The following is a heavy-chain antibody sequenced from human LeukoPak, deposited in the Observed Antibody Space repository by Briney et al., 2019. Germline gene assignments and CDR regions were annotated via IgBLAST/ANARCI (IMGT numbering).Heavy chain of an antibody. CDR3: AKDLSGVPLAGSCLDY. D-gene: IGHD7-27*01. J-gene: IGHJ4*02. CDR2: ISYDGSNK. V-gene: IGHV3-30*18. Sequence: GRSLRLSCAASGFTFSSYGMHWVRQAPGKGLEWVAVISYDGSNKYYADSVKGRFTISRDNSKNTLYLQMNSLRAEDTAVYYCAKDLSGVPLAGSCLDYWGQGTLVTVSS. CDR1: GFTFSSYG.